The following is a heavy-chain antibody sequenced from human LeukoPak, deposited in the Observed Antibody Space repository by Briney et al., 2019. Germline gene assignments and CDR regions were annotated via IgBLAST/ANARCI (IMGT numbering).Heavy chain of an antibody. CDR3: ARQTGESTNFDN. CDR2: ISGSGDST. D-gene: IGHD2-2*01. CDR1: GFTFSNYA. Sequence: PGGSLRLSCEASGFTFSNYAMTWVRQAPGKGLEWVSGISGSGDSTYYADSVRGRFTISRDNSKNTLYLLMNSLRAEDTAMYHCARQTGESTNFDNWGQGTLVTVSS. V-gene: IGHV3-23*01. J-gene: IGHJ4*02.